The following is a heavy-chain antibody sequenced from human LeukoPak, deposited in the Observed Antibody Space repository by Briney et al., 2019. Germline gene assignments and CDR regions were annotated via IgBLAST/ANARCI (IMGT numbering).Heavy chain of an antibody. CDR1: GFTFSNTW. D-gene: IGHD3-16*01. V-gene: IGHV3-15*01. CDR2: IKSKTDGGTT. Sequence: GGSLRLSCAASGFTFSNTWMTWVRQAPGKGLEWVGRIKSKTDGGTTDYAAPVRGGFTISRDDSKNTLYLQMNTLKTEDTALYYCTTGDHDFVFWGQGTLVTVSS. J-gene: IGHJ4*02. CDR3: TTGDHDFVF.